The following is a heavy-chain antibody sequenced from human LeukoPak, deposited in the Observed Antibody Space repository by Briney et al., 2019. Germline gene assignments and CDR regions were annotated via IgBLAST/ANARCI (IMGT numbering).Heavy chain of an antibody. J-gene: IGHJ4*02. CDR2: ISYDGGKK. CDR3: AKDRSKGSHGDEFDF. D-gene: IGHD3-10*01. Sequence: QPGGSLRLSCAASGFTFSSHDMHWVRQAPGKGLEWVAIISYDGGKKDYADSVKGRFTISRDNSKNTLYLQMNSLRAEDTAVYYCAKDRSKGSHGDEFDFWGQGTLVTVSS. CDR1: GFTFSSHD. V-gene: IGHV3-30*18.